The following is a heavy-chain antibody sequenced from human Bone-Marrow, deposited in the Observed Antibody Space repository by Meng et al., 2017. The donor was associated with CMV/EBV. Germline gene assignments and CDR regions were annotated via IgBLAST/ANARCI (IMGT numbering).Heavy chain of an antibody. CDR2: IKQDGSEK. Sequence: GGSLRLSCAASGFTFSSYWMSWVRQAPGKGLEWVANIKQDGSEKYYVDSVKGRFTISRDNAKNSLYLQMNSLRAEDTAVYYCAREGSWFGELFPNYYYYYGMDVWGQRTTVTVSS. V-gene: IGHV3-7*01. J-gene: IGHJ6*02. CDR1: GFTFSSYW. CDR3: AREGSWFGELFPNYYYYYGMDV. D-gene: IGHD3-10*01.